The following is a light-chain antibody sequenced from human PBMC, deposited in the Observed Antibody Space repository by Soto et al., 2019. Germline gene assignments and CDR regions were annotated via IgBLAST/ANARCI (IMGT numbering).Light chain of an antibody. CDR2: DVR. CDR3: SSYTTISTYV. Sequence: QSALTQPASVSGSPGQSITISCTGTSSDVGGYNYVSWYQQHPGKAPKLMIYDVRNRPSGVSNRFSGSKSVNTASLTISGLKAEDEDDYYCSSYTTISTYVFGTGTKLTVL. V-gene: IGLV2-14*01. J-gene: IGLJ1*01. CDR1: SSDVGGYNY.